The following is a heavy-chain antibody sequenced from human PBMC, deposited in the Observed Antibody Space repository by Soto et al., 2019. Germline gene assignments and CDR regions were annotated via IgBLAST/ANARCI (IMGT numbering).Heavy chain of an antibody. J-gene: IGHJ4*02. CDR2: ISAYNGNT. CDR3: ARTRSGYSYGPFDY. Sequence: VASVKVSCKASGYTFTSYGISWVRQAPGQGLEWMGWISAYNGNTNYAQKLQGRVTMTTDTSTSTAYMELRSLRSDDTAVYYCARTRSGYSYGPFDYWGQGTLVTVSS. D-gene: IGHD5-18*01. CDR1: GYTFTSYG. V-gene: IGHV1-18*04.